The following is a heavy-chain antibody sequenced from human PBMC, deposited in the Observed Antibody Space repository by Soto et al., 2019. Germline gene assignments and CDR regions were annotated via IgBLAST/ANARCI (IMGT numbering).Heavy chain of an antibody. J-gene: IGHJ4*02. D-gene: IGHD3-22*01. V-gene: IGHV3-48*01. Sequence: PGGSLRLSCAASGFTFSSYSMNWVRQAPGKGLEWVSYISSSSRTTYYADSVKGRFTISRDNSKNTLYLQMNSLRAEDTAVYYCAKNPGYYYDSTGYHFDYWGQGTLVTVSS. CDR2: ISSSSRTT. CDR1: GFTFSSYS. CDR3: AKNPGYYYDSTGYHFDY.